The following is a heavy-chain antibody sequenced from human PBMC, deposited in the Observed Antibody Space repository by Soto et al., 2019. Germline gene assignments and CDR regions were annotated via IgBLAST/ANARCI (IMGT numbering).Heavy chain of an antibody. Sequence: HPGGSLRLSCAASGFTFSNYAMHWVRQAPGKGLEWVAVISYDGNNKYYAASVKGRFTISRDSPKNTLYLQMNSLRAEDTAIYYCGRALFCTSTSCYIAVSVLGLDVWGQGTTVTVSS. CDR1: GFTFSNYA. D-gene: IGHD2-2*02. CDR2: ISYDGNNK. J-gene: IGHJ6*02. V-gene: IGHV3-30-3*01. CDR3: GRALFCTSTSCYIAVSVLGLDV.